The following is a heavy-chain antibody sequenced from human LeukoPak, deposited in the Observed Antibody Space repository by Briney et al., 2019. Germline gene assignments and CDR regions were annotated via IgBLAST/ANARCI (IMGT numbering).Heavy chain of an antibody. CDR2: IDYTGST. J-gene: IGHJ6*03. V-gene: IGHV4-59*01. CDR1: GGSISSYY. CDR3: ARTTEGYCRGRSCYSYYYYMDV. D-gene: IGHD2-15*01. Sequence: SETLSLTCTVSGGSISSYYWSWIRQPPGKGLEWIGYIDYTGSTNYNPSLKSRVTISVDTSKNQFSLKLSSVTAADTAVYYCARTTEGYCRGRSCYSYYYYMDVWGKGTTVTVSS.